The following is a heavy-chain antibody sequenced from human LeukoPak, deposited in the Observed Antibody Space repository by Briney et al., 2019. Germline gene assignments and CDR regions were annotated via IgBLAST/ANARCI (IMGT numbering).Heavy chain of an antibody. CDR3: AKDMLLEWLIWD. J-gene: IGHJ4*02. V-gene: IGHV3-43*02. Sequence: GGSLRLSCADSGFTFDDYAMHWVRQAPGKGVEWVSLISGDGGRTYYADSVKGRFTISRDNSKNSLYLQMNSLRTEDTALYYCAKDMLLEWLIWDWGQGTLVTVSS. D-gene: IGHD3-3*01. CDR2: ISGDGGRT. CDR1: GFTFDDYA.